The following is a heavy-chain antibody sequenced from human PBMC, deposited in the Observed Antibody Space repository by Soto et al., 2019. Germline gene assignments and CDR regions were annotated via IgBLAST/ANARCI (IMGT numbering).Heavy chain of an antibody. CDR1: GFTFSTCS. Sequence: EVQLVESGGGLVQPGGSLRLSCAASGFTFSTCSMNWVRQAPGKGLEWVSYISSSSGSIYYADSVNGRFTISRDNAKNSLFLQMNSLRDEDTAVYFCVRDRPGHSSSFWFASWGQGTLVTVSS. CDR2: ISSSSGSI. V-gene: IGHV3-48*02. CDR3: VRDRPGHSSSFWFAS. J-gene: IGHJ5*01. D-gene: IGHD6-6*01.